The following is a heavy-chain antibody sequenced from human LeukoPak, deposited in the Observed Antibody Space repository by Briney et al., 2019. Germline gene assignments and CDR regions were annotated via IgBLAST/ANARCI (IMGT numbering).Heavy chain of an antibody. D-gene: IGHD2-21*02. J-gene: IGHJ6*01. Sequence: SETLSLTCTVSGGSISSYYWSWIRQPPGKGLEWIGYIYYSESTNYNPSLTSRVTISVDTSKNQFSLKLSSVTAADTAVYYCARRLYGMDVWGQGTTVTVSS. V-gene: IGHV4-59*01. CDR1: GGSISSYY. CDR3: ARRLYGMDV. CDR2: IYYSEST.